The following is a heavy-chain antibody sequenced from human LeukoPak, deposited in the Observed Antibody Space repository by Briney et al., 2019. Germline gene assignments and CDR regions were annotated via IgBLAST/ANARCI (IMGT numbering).Heavy chain of an antibody. CDR1: GFTFSSYA. CDR3: AKDPGIAVAGTEDDAFDI. V-gene: IGHV3-23*01. J-gene: IGHJ3*02. D-gene: IGHD6-19*01. CDR2: ISGSGGST. Sequence: AGGSLRLPCAASGFTFSSYAMSWVGQAPGKGLAWVSAISGSGGSTYYADSVKGRFTISRDNSKNTLYLQMNSLRAEDTAVYYCAKDPGIAVAGTEDDAFDIWGQGTMVTVSS.